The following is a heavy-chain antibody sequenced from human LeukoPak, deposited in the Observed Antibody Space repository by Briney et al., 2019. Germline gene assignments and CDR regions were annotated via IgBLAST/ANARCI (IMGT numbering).Heavy chain of an antibody. J-gene: IGHJ4*02. D-gene: IGHD3-22*01. CDR1: GYTFTSYY. CDR2: INPSGGST. CDR3: ARDHYNDRSGLRGYYFDY. V-gene: IGHV1-46*01. Sequence: GASVKVSCKASGYTFTSYYMHWVRQAPGQGLEWMGIINPSGGSTTYAQKFQGRVTMTRDTSTSTVYMELSSLRSEDTAVYYCARDHYNDRSGLRGYYFDYWGQGTLVTVSS.